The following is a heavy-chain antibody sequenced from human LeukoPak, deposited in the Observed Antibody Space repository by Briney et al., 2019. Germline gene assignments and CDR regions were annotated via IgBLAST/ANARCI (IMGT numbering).Heavy chain of an antibody. CDR3: AREVIAVAQLDYYYYYYMDV. CDR2: IYTSGST. J-gene: IGHJ6*03. V-gene: IGHV4-39*07. D-gene: IGHD6-19*01. Sequence: PSETLSLTCTVSGGSISSSSYYWGWIRQPPGKGLEWIGRIYTSGSTNYNPSLKSRVTISVDTSKNQFSLKLSSVTAADTAAYYCAREVIAVAQLDYYYYYYMDVWGKGTTVTISS. CDR1: GGSISSSSYY.